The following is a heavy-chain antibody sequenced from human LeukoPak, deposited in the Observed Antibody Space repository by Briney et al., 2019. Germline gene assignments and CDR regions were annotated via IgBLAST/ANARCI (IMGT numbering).Heavy chain of an antibody. CDR3: ARDVVVAAYAESWFDP. V-gene: IGHV1-46*01. CDR1: GYTFTSYY. CDR2: INPSGGST. J-gene: IGHJ5*02. D-gene: IGHD2-15*01. Sequence: GASVKVSCKASGYTFTSYYMHGVRQAPGQGLEWMGIINPSGGSTSYAQKFQGRVTMTRDTSTSTVYMELSSLRSEDTAVYYCARDVVVAAYAESWFDPWGQGTLVTVSS.